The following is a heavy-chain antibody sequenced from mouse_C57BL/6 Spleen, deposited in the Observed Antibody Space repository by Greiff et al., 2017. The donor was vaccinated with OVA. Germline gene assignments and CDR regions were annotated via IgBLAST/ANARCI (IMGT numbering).Heavy chain of an antibody. D-gene: IGHD2-1*01. V-gene: IGHV5-4*01. CDR2: ISDGGSYT. CDR3: AREGNYEAY. CDR1: GFTFSSYA. Sequence: DVKLQESGGGLVKPGGSLKLSCAASGFTFSSYAMSWVRQTPEKRLEWVATISDGGSYTYYPDNVKGRFTISRDNAKNNLYLQMSHLKSEDTAMYYCAREGNYEAYWGQGTLVTVSA. J-gene: IGHJ3*01.